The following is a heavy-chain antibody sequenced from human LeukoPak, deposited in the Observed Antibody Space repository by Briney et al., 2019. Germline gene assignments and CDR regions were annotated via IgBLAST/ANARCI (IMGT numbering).Heavy chain of an antibody. D-gene: IGHD3-22*01. V-gene: IGHV1-69*04. CDR3: ARAVWLKGQGPRGGYFDY. CDR1: GGTFSSYA. J-gene: IGHJ4*02. Sequence: SVKVSCKASGGTFSSYAISWVRQAPGQGLEWMGRIIPILGIANYAQRFQGRVTITADKSTSTAYMELSSLRSEDTAVYYCARAVWLKGQGPRGGYFDYWGQGTLVTVSS. CDR2: IIPILGIA.